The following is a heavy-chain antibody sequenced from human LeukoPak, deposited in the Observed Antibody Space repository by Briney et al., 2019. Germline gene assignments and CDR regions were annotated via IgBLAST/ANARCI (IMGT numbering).Heavy chain of an antibody. CDR1: GYTFTGYY. D-gene: IGHD3-3*01. CDR2: INSNRGGT. Sequence: GASVKVSCKASGYTFTGYYMHWVRQAPGQGLEWMGWINSNRGGTNYAQKSQGRVTMTRDTSISTAYMELRSVRSDDTAVYYCARDHGDDAFDIWGPGTMVTVSS. V-gene: IGHV1-2*02. J-gene: IGHJ3*02. CDR3: ARDHGDDAFDI.